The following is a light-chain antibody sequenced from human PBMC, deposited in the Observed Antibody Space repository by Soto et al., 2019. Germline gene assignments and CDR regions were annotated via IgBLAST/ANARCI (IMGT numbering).Light chain of an antibody. CDR1: QSVSNKY. Sequence: EIVLTHSPCTLSLSPLYRATLSFMAGQSVSNKYLAWYQQKPGQSPRLLISGASSRATGIPDRFSGSWSGTDFTLTISRLEPEDFAVYYCQQYGYSPVPFGQGTRLEIK. J-gene: IGKJ5*01. CDR3: QQYGYSPVP. CDR2: GAS. V-gene: IGKV3-20*01.